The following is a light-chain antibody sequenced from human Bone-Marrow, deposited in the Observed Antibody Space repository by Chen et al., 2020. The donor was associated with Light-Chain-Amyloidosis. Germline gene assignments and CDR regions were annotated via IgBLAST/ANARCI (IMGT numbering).Light chain of an antibody. J-gene: IGLJ2*01. V-gene: IGLV2-14*01. Sequence: QSALTQPASVSGSPGQSITISCTGTSSDVGGCNYVSWYQQHPVKAPKLMIYEVSNRPSGVSNRFSDTKSGNTASLTISGLQAEDEADYYCSSYTSSSVVFGGGTKLTVL. CDR1: SSDVGGCNY. CDR2: EVS. CDR3: SSYTSSSVV.